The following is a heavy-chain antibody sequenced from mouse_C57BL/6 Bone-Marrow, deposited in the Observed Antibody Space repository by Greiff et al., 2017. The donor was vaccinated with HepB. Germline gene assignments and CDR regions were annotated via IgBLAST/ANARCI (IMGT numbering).Heavy chain of an antibody. CDR1: GFSLTSYG. D-gene: IGHD1-1*01. CDR3: ARQNDGSFYAMDY. J-gene: IGHJ4*01. Sequence: VKLMESGPGLVAPSQSLSITCTVSGFSLTSYGVHWVRQPPGKGLEWLVVIWSDGSTTYNSALKSRLSISKDNYKSQVFLKMNSLQTDDTAMYYCARQNDGSFYAMDYWGKGTSVTVSS. V-gene: IGHV2-6-1*01. CDR2: IWSDGST.